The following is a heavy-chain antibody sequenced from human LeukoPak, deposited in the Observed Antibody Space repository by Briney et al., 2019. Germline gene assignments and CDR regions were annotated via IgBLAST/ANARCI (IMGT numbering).Heavy chain of an antibody. J-gene: IGHJ4*02. D-gene: IGHD6-13*01. Sequence: PGGSLRLSCAASGFTFDDYAMHWVRQAPGKGLEWVSAISWNSGGIGYADSVKGRFTISRDNAKNSLYLQMNSLRAEDTALYYCAKGYSSSQGVPAYWGQGTLVTVSS. V-gene: IGHV3-9*01. CDR2: ISWNSGGI. CDR1: GFTFDDYA. CDR3: AKGYSSSQGVPAY.